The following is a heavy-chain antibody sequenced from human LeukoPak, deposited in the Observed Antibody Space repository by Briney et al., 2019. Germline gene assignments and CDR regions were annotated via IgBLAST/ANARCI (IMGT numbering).Heavy chain of an antibody. Sequence: SETLSLTCAVSGGSISSSNWWSWVRQPPGKGLEWIGEIYHSGSTNYNPSLKSRVTISVDKPKNQFSLKLSSVTAADTAVYYCAADSGGAFDYWGQGTLVTVSS. CDR1: GGSISSSNW. V-gene: IGHV4-4*02. J-gene: IGHJ4*02. CDR3: AADSGGAFDY. CDR2: IYHSGST. D-gene: IGHD3-16*01.